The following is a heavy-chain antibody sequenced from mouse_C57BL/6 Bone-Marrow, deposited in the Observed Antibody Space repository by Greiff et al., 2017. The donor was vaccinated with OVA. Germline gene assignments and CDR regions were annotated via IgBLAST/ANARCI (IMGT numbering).Heavy chain of an antibody. Sequence: VQLQQSGPELVKPGASVKISCKASGYTFTDYYMNWVKQSHGKSLEWIGDINPNNGGTSYNQKFKGKATLTVDKSSSTAYMELRSLTSEDSAVYYCAKQMAWFAYWGQGTLVTVSA. V-gene: IGHV1-26*01. CDR3: AKQMAWFAY. J-gene: IGHJ3*01. CDR2: INPNNGGT. CDR1: GYTFTDYY. D-gene: IGHD2-3*01.